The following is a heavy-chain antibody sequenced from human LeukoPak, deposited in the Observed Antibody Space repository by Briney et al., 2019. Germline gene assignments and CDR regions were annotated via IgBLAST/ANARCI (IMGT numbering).Heavy chain of an antibody. V-gene: IGHV3-7*01. J-gene: IGHJ4*02. CDR1: GFTFSDYW. CDR2: IKQDGSEK. CDR3: ARRLRRNYFDY. Sequence: GGSLRLSCAASGFTFSDYWMSWVRQAPGKGLEWVANIKQDGSEKYYVDSVKGRFTISRDNAKNSLYLQMNSLRAEDTAVYYCARRLRRNYFDYWGQGTLVTVSS. D-gene: IGHD4-17*01.